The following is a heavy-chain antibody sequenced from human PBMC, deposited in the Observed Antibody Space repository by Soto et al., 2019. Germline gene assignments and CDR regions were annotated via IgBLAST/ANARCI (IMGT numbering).Heavy chain of an antibody. CDR1: GGSISSYY. CDR2: IYTSGST. Sequence: SETLSLTWTVSGGSISSYYWSWIRQPAGKGLEWIGRIYTSGSTNYNPSLKSRVTMSVDTSKNQFSLKLSSVTAADTAVYYCARACSSNSCYDVFDYWRQGTLVTVSS. J-gene: IGHJ4*02. D-gene: IGHD2-2*01. V-gene: IGHV4-4*07. CDR3: ARACSSNSCYDVFDY.